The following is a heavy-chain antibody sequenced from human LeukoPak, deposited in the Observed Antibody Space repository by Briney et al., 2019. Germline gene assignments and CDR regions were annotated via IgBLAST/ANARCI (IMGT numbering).Heavy chain of an antibody. V-gene: IGHV1-8*01. Sequence: ASVKVSCKASGYTFTSYDINWVRQATGQGLEWMGWMNPNSGNTGYAQKFQGRVTMTRNTSISTAYMELSSLRSEGTAVYYCARAGYSSSWYYYYYMDVWGKGTTVTVSS. J-gene: IGHJ6*03. CDR1: GYTFTSYD. D-gene: IGHD6-13*01. CDR3: ARAGYSSSWYYYYYMDV. CDR2: MNPNSGNT.